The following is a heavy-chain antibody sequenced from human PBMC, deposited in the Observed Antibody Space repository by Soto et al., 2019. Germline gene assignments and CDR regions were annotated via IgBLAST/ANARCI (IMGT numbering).Heavy chain of an antibody. CDR2: INHSGST. CDR1: GGSFRGYY. D-gene: IGHD3-10*01. Sequence: PSETLSLTCAVYGGSFRGYYWSWIRPPPGKGLEWIGEINHSGSTNYNPSLKSRVTISVDTSKNQFSLKLSSVTAADTAVYYCARGVRITMVRGGKKPVPVAFDIWGQGTMVTVSS. V-gene: IGHV4-34*01. J-gene: IGHJ3*02. CDR3: ARGVRITMVRGGKKPVPVAFDI.